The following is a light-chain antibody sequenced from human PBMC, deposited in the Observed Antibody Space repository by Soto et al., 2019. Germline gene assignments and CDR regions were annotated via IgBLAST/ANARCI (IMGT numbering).Light chain of an antibody. CDR2: AAS. J-gene: IGKJ4*01. Sequence: DIQMTQSPSFVSASVGDGVTITCRARQGITSWLAWYQHKPGRAPNLLIHAASSLESGVTSRFSGSGSGTDFALAISILQPEDFATYFWQQASSFLLTFGGGTKVEIK. V-gene: IGKV1-12*01. CDR1: QGITSW. CDR3: QQASSFLLT.